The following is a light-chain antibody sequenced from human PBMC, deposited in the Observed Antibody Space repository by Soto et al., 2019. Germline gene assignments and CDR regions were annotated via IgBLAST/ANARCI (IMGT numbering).Light chain of an antibody. V-gene: IGKV3D-15*01. CDR3: QQYNNWLWT. J-gene: IGKJ1*01. Sequence: EIVMTHSPATLSVYPWEIATLSCRASQSVSSNLAWYQQKPGQAPRLLIYGASTRATGIPARFSGSGSGTEFTLTISSLQSEDFAVYYCQQYNNWLWTFGQGTKVDIK. CDR2: GAS. CDR1: QSVSSN.